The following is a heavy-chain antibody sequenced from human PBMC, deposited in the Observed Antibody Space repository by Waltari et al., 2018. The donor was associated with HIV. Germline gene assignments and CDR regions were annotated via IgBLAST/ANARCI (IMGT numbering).Heavy chain of an antibody. CDR1: GFTFGDDA. D-gene: IGHD3-9*01. CDR3: SRSPQLRFFDGSSHYYYAMDV. CDR2: IRSKAYGGTT. Sequence: EVQLVESGGGLVQPGRSLRLSCTASGFTFGDDAMSWVGQAPGNGRGWVGFIRSKAYGGTTEYAAAVKGRVTTSRDDSKLIVYLQMNILKTEDTAVYYCSRSPQLRFFDGSSHYYYAMDVWGQGTTVTVSS. J-gene: IGHJ6*02. V-gene: IGHV3-49*04.